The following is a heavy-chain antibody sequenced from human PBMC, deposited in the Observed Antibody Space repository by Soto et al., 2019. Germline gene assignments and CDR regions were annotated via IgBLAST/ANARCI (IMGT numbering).Heavy chain of an antibody. CDR3: ARGRHSSGWYLRYYYYYYGMDV. D-gene: IGHD6-19*01. CDR2: ISHDGSNK. J-gene: IGHJ6*01. V-gene: IGHV3-30-3*01. CDR1: GFTFSSYA. Sequence: GGSLRLSCAASGFTFSSYAMHWVRQAPGKGLEWVAVISHDGSNKYYADSVKGRFTISRDNSKNTLYLQMNSLRAEDTAVYYCARGRHSSGWYLRYYYYYYGMDVWGQGTTVTVSS.